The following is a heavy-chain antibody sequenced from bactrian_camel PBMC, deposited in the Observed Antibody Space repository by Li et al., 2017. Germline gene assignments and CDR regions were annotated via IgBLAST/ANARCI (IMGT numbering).Heavy chain of an antibody. V-gene: IGHV3S1*01. D-gene: IGHD5*01. CDR2: ISTGTGTA. CDR3: TGGGFITS. J-gene: IGHJ4*01. CDR1: GHRFSIFC. Sequence: HVQLVESGGGSVQSGGSLRLSCTASGHRFSIFCMAWFRQVPGKERDRVAAISTGTGTAYYSDSVKGRFTISRDNAKNTVYLEMHSLKTEDTAVYYCTGGGFITSWGQGTQVTVS.